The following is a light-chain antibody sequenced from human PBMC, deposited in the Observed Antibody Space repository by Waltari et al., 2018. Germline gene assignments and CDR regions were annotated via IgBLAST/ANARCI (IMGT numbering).Light chain of an antibody. V-gene: IGLV1-44*01. Sequence: QSVLTQPPSASGTPGQRVTISCSGGASNIGSNAVNWYQHLPGAAPKLVLLNNSQRPSGISDRFSGSTSGASASLAISGLQSDDEADYYCASWDGSLAAYVFGGGTKVTV. CDR2: NNS. CDR3: ASWDGSLAAYV. CDR1: ASNIGSNA. J-gene: IGLJ1*01.